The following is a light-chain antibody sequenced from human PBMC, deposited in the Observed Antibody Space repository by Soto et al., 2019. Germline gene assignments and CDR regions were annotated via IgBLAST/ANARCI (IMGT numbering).Light chain of an antibody. CDR2: GAS. Sequence: EIVLTQSPGTLSLSPGERATLACRASQSVSGSYLAWYQQKPGQAPRLLIYGASSRATGTPDRFSGSGSGTDFPLPISRLEPEDFEVYYCQQYGSSPRTFGQGTK. J-gene: IGKJ1*01. V-gene: IGKV3-20*01. CDR3: QQYGSSPRT. CDR1: QSVSGSY.